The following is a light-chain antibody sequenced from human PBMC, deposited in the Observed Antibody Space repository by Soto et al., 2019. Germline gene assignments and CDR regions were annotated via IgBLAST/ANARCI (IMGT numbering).Light chain of an antibody. J-gene: IGKJ4*01. Sequence: EIVMTQSPATLSVSPGERGTLSCRASQSIGRNLAWYQQKPGQAPRLLIFRASTRATGIPLRFSGGGPGTEFTLIISSLQSEDSAVYYCQQYESWPPVTFGGGTKVEIK. CDR2: RAS. V-gene: IGKV3-15*01. CDR3: QQYESWPPVT. CDR1: QSIGRN.